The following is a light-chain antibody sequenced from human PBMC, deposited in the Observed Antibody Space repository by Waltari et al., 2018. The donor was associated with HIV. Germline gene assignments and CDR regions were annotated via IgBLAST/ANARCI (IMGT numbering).Light chain of an antibody. Sequence: QSVLTQVPSVSAAPRQKVTISCSGNTSNIGTHYVSWYRQLPGTAPKLPIFDNDQRPAGSPGGFSGSKSGTSAILAITGLQTGDEADYYCATWDSSSLTGVFGGGTRLTVL. CDR3: ATWDSSSLTGV. CDR2: DND. V-gene: IGLV1-51*01. CDR1: TSNIGTHY. J-gene: IGLJ3*02.